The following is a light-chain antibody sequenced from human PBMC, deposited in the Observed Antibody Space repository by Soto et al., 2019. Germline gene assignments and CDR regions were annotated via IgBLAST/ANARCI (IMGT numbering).Light chain of an antibody. J-gene: IGKJ1*01. V-gene: IGKV3-15*01. CDR2: GAS. CDR3: QQFNEWPRT. CDR1: QSVTSN. Sequence: EIVMTQSPVSLLVSRGERATLSCRASQSVTSNLAWYQQKPGQAPRLLIYGASTRATGIPARFSGSGSGTEVTLTISNLQSEDFAIYYRQQFNEWPRTFGQGTKVEIK.